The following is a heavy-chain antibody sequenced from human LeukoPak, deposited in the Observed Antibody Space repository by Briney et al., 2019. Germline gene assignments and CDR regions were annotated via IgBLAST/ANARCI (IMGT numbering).Heavy chain of an antibody. CDR1: GGSFSGYY. Sequence: PSETLSLTCAVYGGSFSGYYWSWIRQPPGKGLEWIGEINHSGSTNYNPSLKSRVTISVDTSKNQFSLKLSSVIAADTAVYYCARGRNYYDSSGECDYWGQGTLVTVSS. CDR2: INHSGST. V-gene: IGHV4-34*01. J-gene: IGHJ4*02. D-gene: IGHD3-22*01. CDR3: ARGRNYYDSSGECDY.